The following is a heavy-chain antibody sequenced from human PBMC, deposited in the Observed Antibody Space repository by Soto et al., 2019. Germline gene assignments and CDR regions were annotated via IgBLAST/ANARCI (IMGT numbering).Heavy chain of an antibody. CDR2: INAGNGNT. V-gene: IGHV1-3*01. Sequence: GASVKVSCKASGYTFTSYAMHWVRQAPGQRLEWMGWINAGNGNTKYSQKFQGRVTITRDTSASTAYMELSSLRSEDTAVYYCARVSVAGTYWVYWGQGTLVTVSS. J-gene: IGHJ4*02. D-gene: IGHD6-19*01. CDR1: GYTFTSYA. CDR3: ARVSVAGTYWVY.